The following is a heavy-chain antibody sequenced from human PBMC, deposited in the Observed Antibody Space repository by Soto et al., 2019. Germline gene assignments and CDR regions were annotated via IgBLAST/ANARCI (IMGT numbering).Heavy chain of an antibody. V-gene: IGHV3-23*01. D-gene: IGHD6-13*01. Sequence: EVHLLESGGGLVHPGESLRLSCGASGFTFSSCVMTWVRQAPGKGLEWVSCITDIGTGTYYAYSVKGRFTISRDNSKNTMYLQMNNLRAEDTGVYYCAKGLINGRWYAEEWGQGTLVTVSS. J-gene: IGHJ4*02. CDR3: AKGLINGRWYAEE. CDR2: ITDIGTGT. CDR1: GFTFSSCV.